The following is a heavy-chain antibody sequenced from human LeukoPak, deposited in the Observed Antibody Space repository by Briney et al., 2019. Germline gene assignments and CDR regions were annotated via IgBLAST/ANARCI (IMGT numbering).Heavy chain of an antibody. CDR3: ARAYYYGSGSPPGH. CDR2: IYYSGST. Sequence: SETLSLTCAVYGGSFSGYYWSWIRQPPGKGLEWIGSIYYSGSTYYNPSLKSRVTISVDTSKNQFSLKLSPVTAADTAVYYCARAYYYGSGSPPGHWGQGTLVTVSS. D-gene: IGHD3-10*01. CDR1: GGSFSGYY. V-gene: IGHV4-34*01. J-gene: IGHJ4*02.